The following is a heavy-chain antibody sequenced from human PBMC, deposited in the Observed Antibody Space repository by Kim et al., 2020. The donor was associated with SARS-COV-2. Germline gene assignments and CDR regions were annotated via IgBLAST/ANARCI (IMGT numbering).Heavy chain of an antibody. V-gene: IGHV3-30*04. D-gene: IGHD3-22*01. CDR1: GFTFSSYA. Sequence: GGSLRLSCAASGFTFSSYAMHWVRQAPGKGLEWVAVISYDGSNKYYADSVKGRFTISRDNSKNTLYLQMNSLRAEDTAVYYCARGDPNYARGFDYWGQGTLVTVSS. CDR2: ISYDGSNK. J-gene: IGHJ4*02. CDR3: ARGDPNYARGFDY.